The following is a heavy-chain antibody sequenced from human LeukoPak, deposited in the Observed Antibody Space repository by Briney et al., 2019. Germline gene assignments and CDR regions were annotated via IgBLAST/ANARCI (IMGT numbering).Heavy chain of an antibody. D-gene: IGHD3-22*01. Sequence: SETLSLTCTVSGDSISSSSYYWGWIRQPPGKGLEWIGSIYYSGSTYYNPYLKRRVTISVDTSKNQFSLKLSSVTAADTAVYYCARPRATDYYDSSGYYSYYFDYWGQGTLVTASS. CDR2: IYYSGST. V-gene: IGHV4-39*01. CDR3: ARPRATDYYDSSGYYSYYFDY. CDR1: GDSISSSSYY. J-gene: IGHJ4*02.